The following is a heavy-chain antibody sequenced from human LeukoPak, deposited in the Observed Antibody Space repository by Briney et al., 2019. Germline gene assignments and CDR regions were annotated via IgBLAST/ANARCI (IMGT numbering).Heavy chain of an antibody. CDR1: GGSISRDTYY. CDR2: IYYTGTT. D-gene: IGHD3-16*01. Sequence: SETLSLTCTDSGGSISRDTYYWGWIRQSPGKGLEWIGTIYYTGTTYYNPSLKSRVTLSIDTSKNQFSLNLTSVTAADTAIYYCATFFDSWGLGTLVTVSS. J-gene: IGHJ5*01. CDR3: ATFFDS. V-gene: IGHV4-39*01.